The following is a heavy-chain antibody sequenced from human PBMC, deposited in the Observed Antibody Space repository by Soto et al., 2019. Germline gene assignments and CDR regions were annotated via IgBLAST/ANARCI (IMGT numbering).Heavy chain of an antibody. CDR1: GFTFSSYW. J-gene: IGHJ4*02. Sequence: GGSLRLSCAASGFTFSSYWMSWVRQAPGKGLEWVARIRTKSNGYATTYAASVKGRFTISRDDSKNMAYLQMNGLKTEDTAMYYCSRVEYVTSSPIGWGQGTLVTVSS. CDR3: SRVEYVTSSPIG. CDR2: IRTKSNGYAT. D-gene: IGHD6-6*01. V-gene: IGHV3-73*01.